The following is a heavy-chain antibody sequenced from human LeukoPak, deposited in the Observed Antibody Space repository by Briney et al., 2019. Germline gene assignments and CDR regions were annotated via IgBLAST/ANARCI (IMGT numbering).Heavy chain of an antibody. CDR2: ISYDGSKK. J-gene: IGHJ6*02. CDR1: GFTFSSYA. D-gene: IGHD6-13*01. V-gene: IGHV3-30-3*02. Sequence: GRSLRLSCAASGFTFSSYAMHWVRQAPGKGLEWVAVISYDGSKKYYADSVKGRFTISRDNSKNTLYLQMNSLRAEDTAVYFCANDAAQQQLSNLFYGMDVWGQGTTVTVSS. CDR3: ANDAAQQQLSNLFYGMDV.